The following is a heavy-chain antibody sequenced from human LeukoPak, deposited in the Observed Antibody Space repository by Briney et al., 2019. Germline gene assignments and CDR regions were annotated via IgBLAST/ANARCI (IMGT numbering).Heavy chain of an antibody. CDR2: INHSGST. V-gene: IGHV4-34*01. CDR1: GGSFSGYY. CDR3: ARGSHYYGSLYYYYYMDV. D-gene: IGHD3-10*01. Sequence: PSETLSLTCAVYGGSFSGYYWSWIRQPPGKGLEWIGEINHSGSTNYNPSLKSRVTISVDTSKNQFSLKLSSVTAADTAVYYCARGSHYYGSLYYYYYMDVWGKGTTVTVSS. J-gene: IGHJ6*03.